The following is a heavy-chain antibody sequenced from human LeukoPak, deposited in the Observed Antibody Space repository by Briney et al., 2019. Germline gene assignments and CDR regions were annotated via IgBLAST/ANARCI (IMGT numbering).Heavy chain of an antibody. D-gene: IGHD5-12*01. CDR3: VKDRPCGSCRPMDA. Sequence: QPGGSLMLSXXTSGFTLGDYAMTWVRRPPGKGLEWVSSVSGSDDTFYAESVRGRFTIARDISMSTVYLQMNSLRAEDTAVYFCVKDRPCGSCRPMDAWGQGTTVTVSS. CDR1: GFTLGDYA. J-gene: IGHJ6*02. CDR2: VSGSDDT. V-gene: IGHV3-23*01.